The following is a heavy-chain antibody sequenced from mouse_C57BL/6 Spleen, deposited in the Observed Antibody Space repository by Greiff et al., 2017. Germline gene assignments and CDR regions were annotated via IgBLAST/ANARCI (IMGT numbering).Heavy chain of an antibody. CDR3: ARMIGAYYSNYDEAMDY. CDR2: INPNNGGT. D-gene: IGHD2-5*01. CDR1: GYTFTDYN. J-gene: IGHJ4*01. V-gene: IGHV1-22*01. Sequence: EVQLQQSGPELVKPGASVKMSCKASGYTFTDYNMHWVKQSHGKSLEWIGYINPNNGGTSYNQKFKGKATLTVNKSSSTAYMELRSLTSEDSAVYYCARMIGAYYSNYDEAMDYWGQGTSVTVSS.